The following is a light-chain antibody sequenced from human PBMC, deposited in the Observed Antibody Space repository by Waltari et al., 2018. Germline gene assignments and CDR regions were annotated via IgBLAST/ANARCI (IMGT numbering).Light chain of an antibody. CDR2: DDE. CDR1: KIRSVQ. CDR3: QVWESSRDHYV. V-gene: IGLV3-21*02. Sequence: SYVVTQPPSVSGAPGQPPTITCGGNKIRSVQVHWYQQRPAQAPVLVVYDDEDRPSGIPERFSGSNSGNTAALTISRVEAGDEADYYCQVWESSRDHYVFGSGTKVTVL. J-gene: IGLJ1*01.